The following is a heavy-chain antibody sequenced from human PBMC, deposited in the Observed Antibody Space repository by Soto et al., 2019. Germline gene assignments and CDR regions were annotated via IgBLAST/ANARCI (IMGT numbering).Heavy chain of an antibody. Sequence: QVQLVESGGGVVQPGRSLRLACAGSGFTFSSYAMHCVRQAPGKGLEWVAVISYGGNNNYYAESVKGRFTISRDNSKSTVYLQMNSLRPDDTAVYYCARENGYDGIIFFDYWGQGTLVTVSS. CDR1: GFTFSSYA. V-gene: IGHV3-30-3*01. CDR2: ISYGGNNN. D-gene: IGHD5-12*01. CDR3: ARENGYDGIIFFDY. J-gene: IGHJ4*02.